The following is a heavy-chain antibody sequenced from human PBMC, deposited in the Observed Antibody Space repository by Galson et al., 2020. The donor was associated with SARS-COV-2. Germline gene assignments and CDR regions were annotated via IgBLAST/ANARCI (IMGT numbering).Heavy chain of an antibody. CDR1: GFTFSSYG. CDR2: IWYDGSNK. CDR3: ARDGRYGGVTGLDY. D-gene: IGHD3-16*01. V-gene: IGHV3-33*01. J-gene: IGHJ4*02. Sequence: GESLKISCAASGFTFSSYGMHWVRQAPGKGLEWVAVIWYDGSNKYYADSVKGRFTISRDNSKNTLYLQMNSLRAEDTAVYYCARDGRYGGVTGLDYWGQGTLVTVSS.